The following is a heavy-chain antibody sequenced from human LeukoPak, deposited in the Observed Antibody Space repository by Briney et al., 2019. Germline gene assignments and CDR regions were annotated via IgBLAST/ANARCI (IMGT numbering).Heavy chain of an antibody. Sequence: SETLSLTCTVSGGSISSYYWSWIRQPPGKGLEWIGHMYNSGSTNYNPSLRSRVTISVDTSKNQFSLKLSSMTTADTAIYYCARDRLAAAGRYYYYGVDVWGQGTTVTVSS. V-gene: IGHV4-59*01. J-gene: IGHJ6*02. CDR2: MYNSGST. CDR1: GGSISSYY. CDR3: ARDRLAAAGRYYYYGVDV. D-gene: IGHD6-13*01.